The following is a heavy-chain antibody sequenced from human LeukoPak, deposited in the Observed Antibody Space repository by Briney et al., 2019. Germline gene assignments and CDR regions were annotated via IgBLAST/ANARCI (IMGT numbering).Heavy chain of an antibody. CDR2: AYSGVNA. Sequence: SETLSLTCTVSGDSMHSYYWSWIRQSPEKGLEWIGRAYSGVNAYYNPSLQSRVTISVDKSNNQFSLDLTSVTAADTALHYCAREKSGTLTRAYYYIDVWGKGITVTVSS. V-gene: IGHV4-4*07. CDR1: GDSMHSYY. CDR3: AREKSGTLTRAYYYIDV. J-gene: IGHJ6*03. D-gene: IGHD1-26*01.